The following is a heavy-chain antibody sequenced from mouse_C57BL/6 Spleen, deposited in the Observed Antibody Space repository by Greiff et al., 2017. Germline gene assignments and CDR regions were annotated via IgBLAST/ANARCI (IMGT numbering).Heavy chain of an antibody. J-gene: IGHJ1*03. CDR2: IWRGGST. CDR3: ARNVISGYFDV. CDR1: GFSLTSYG. V-gene: IGHV2-2*01. Sequence: QVQLKESGPGLVQPSQSLSITCTVSGFSLTSYGVHWVRQSPGKGLEWLGVIWRGGSTDYNAAFISRLSISKDNSKSQVFFKMNSLQADDTAIYYCARNVISGYFDVWGTGTTGTVAS.